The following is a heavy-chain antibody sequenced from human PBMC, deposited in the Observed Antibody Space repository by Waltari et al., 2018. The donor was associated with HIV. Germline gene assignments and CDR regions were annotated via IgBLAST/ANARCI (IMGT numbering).Heavy chain of an antibody. D-gene: IGHD3-16*01. CDR1: GFTFSSYG. J-gene: IGHJ6*02. V-gene: IGHV3-33*01. Sequence: QVQLVESGGGVLQPGRPLRLSCAASGFTFSSYGMHWVRQAAGKGLEWVAGIWHDGSKEYYADSVKGRFTISRDNSKDILYLQMNSLRVEDTAVYYCAREGGALRVPSRYGMDVWGQGTTVTVS. CDR2: IWHDGSKE. CDR3: AREGGALRVPSRYGMDV.